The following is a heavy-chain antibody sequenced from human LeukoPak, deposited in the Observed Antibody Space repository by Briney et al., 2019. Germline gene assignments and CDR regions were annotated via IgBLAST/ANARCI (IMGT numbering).Heavy chain of an antibody. Sequence: GGSLRLSCAASGFTFDDYAMHWVRDAPGKGLEWVSSISTNSGSMDYAASMKGRFVISRDNAKNSLYLQMNSLRPEDTALYYCAKTTGANDAFDIWGQGTMVTASS. CDR2: ISTNSGSM. J-gene: IGHJ3*02. CDR1: GFTFDDYA. CDR3: AKTTGANDAFDI. D-gene: IGHD1-1*01. V-gene: IGHV3-9*01.